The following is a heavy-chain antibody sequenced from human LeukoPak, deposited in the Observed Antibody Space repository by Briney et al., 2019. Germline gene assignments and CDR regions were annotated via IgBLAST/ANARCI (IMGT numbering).Heavy chain of an antibody. Sequence: PSETLSLTCAVYGGSFSGYYWSWIRQPPGKGLEWIGEINHSGSTNYNPSLKSRVTISVDTSKNQFSLKLSSVTAADTAVYDCARHRPWIASLDPWGQGTLVTVSS. V-gene: IGHV4-34*01. J-gene: IGHJ5*02. D-gene: IGHD5-12*01. CDR1: GGSFSGYY. CDR2: INHSGST. CDR3: ARHRPWIASLDP.